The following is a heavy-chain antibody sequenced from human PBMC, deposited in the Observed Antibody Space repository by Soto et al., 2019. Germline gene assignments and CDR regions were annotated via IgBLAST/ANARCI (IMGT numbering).Heavy chain of an antibody. CDR1: VFTFSSYA. CDR3: AKEQEYVDTAMVYDY. J-gene: IGHJ4*02. D-gene: IGHD5-18*01. CDR2: ISGSGGST. Sequence: PRGSLRLSCSASVFTFSSYAMSWGRQAPGKGLEWVSAISGSGGSTYYADSVKGRFTISRDNSKNTLYLQMNSLRAEDTAVYYCAKEQEYVDTAMVYDYWGQGTLVTVSS. V-gene: IGHV3-23*01.